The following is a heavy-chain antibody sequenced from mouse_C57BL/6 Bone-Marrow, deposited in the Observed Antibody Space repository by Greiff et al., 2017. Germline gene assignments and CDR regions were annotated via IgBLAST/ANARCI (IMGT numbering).Heavy chain of an antibody. J-gene: IGHJ4*01. Sequence: EVQLQQSVAELVRPGASVKLSCTASGFNIKNTYMPWVKQRPEQGLEWIGRIDPANGNTKYAPKFKGKATITADTSSNTAYLQLSSLTSEDTAIYYCARGDYAMDYWGQGTSVTVSS. CDR3: ARGDYAMDY. CDR2: IDPANGNT. V-gene: IGHV14-3*01. CDR1: GFNIKNTY.